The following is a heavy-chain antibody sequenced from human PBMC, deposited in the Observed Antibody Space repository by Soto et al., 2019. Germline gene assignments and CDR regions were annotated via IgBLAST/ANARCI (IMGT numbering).Heavy chain of an antibody. Sequence: GGSLRLSCAVSGFTFSSYAMSWVRQAPGKGLEWVSAISGSGGSTYYADSVKGRFTISRDNSKNTLYLQMNSLRAEDTAVYYCARDSEALSDAFDIWGQGTMVTVSS. V-gene: IGHV3-23*01. J-gene: IGHJ3*02. CDR1: GFTFSSYA. CDR2: ISGSGGST. CDR3: ARDSEALSDAFDI.